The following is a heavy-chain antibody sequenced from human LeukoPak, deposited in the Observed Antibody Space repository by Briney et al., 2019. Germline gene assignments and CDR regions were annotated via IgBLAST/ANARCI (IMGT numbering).Heavy chain of an antibody. V-gene: IGHV4-30-2*01. CDR3: ARGYCSGGSCRNSDNWFDP. J-gene: IGHJ5*02. D-gene: IGHD2-15*01. CDR1: GGSISSGGYS. CDR2: IYHSGST. Sequence: ASQTLSLTCAVSGGSISSGGYSWSWIRQPPGKGLEWIGYIYHSGSTYYNPSLKSRVTISVDTSKNQFSLKLSSVTAADTAVYYCARGYCSGGSCRNSDNWFDPWGQGTLVTVSS.